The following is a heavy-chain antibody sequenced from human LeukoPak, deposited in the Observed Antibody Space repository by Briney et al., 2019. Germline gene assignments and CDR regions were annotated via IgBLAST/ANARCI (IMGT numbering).Heavy chain of an antibody. CDR1: GGSISSSSYY. CDR3: ARQPRNYYGSGSYYNEIGN. Sequence: PSETLSLTCTVSGGSISSSSYYWGWIRQPPGKGLEWIGSIYYSGSTYYNPSLQSRVTISVDTSKNQFSLKLSSVTAADTAVYYCARQPRNYYGSGSYYNEIGNRGQGNLVTVSS. D-gene: IGHD3-10*01. CDR2: IYYSGST. V-gene: IGHV4-39*01. J-gene: IGHJ4*02.